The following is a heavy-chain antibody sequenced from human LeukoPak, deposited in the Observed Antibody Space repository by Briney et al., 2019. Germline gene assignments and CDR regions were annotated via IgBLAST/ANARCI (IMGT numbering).Heavy chain of an antibody. D-gene: IGHD3-10*01. CDR1: GLIFSSYA. CDR3: AKEASSPTVINAGDLGY. J-gene: IGHJ4*02. V-gene: IGHV3-23*01. CDR2: ISGSGGST. Sequence: GGSLRLSCAASGLIFSSYAMSWVRQAPGKGLEWVSAISGSGGSTSYADSVKGRFTISRDNSKNTLYLQMNSLRAEDTAVYYCAKEASSPTVINAGDLGYWGREPWSPSPQ.